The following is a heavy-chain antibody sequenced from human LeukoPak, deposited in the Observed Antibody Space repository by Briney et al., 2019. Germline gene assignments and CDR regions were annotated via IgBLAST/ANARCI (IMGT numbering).Heavy chain of an antibody. D-gene: IGHD4-11*01. V-gene: IGHV4-59*01. Sequence: SETLSLTCTVSGGSISSYSWNWVRQPPGKGLEWIGYIYYSGSTSYNPSLKRRVTISVDTSKNQFSLKLSSVTAADTAVYYCARAYSNYVFDYWGQGTLVTVSS. J-gene: IGHJ4*02. CDR2: IYYSGST. CDR3: ARAYSNYVFDY. CDR1: GGSISSYS.